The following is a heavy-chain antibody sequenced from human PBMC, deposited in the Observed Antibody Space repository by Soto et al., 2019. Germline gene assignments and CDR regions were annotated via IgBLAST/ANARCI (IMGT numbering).Heavy chain of an antibody. CDR3: AKAVTMFGLGIDP. D-gene: IGHD3-3*01. Sequence: GGSLRLSCAASGFTFRSYAMSWVRQAPGKGLEWVSGISDSGGKTYYADSVKGRLTISRKNSKNTLYLQMSGLRVEDTAIYYCAKAVTMFGLGIDPWGQGTMVTVPS. J-gene: IGHJ5*02. V-gene: IGHV3-23*01. CDR1: GFTFRSYA. CDR2: ISDSGGKT.